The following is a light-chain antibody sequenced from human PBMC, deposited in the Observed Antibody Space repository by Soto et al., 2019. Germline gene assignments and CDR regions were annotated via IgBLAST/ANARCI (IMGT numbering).Light chain of an antibody. V-gene: IGKV3-20*01. CDR3: QDYVTSPWT. J-gene: IGKJ1*01. CDR1: QSVSSND. CDR2: GAF. Sequence: EIVLTQSPGTLSLSPGDRATLSCRASQSVSSNDLAWYQQKPGQAPRLLIYGAFRRATGIPDRFSGSGSATNSTITISTQKPDDFTEYYYQDYVTSPWTCGQGTKVEIK.